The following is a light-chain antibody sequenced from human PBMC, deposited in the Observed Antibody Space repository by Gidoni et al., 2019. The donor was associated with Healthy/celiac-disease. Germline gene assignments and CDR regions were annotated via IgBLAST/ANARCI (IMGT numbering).Light chain of an antibody. CDR3: QQYGSSPMIT. CDR1: QSVSSSY. V-gene: IGKV3-20*01. J-gene: IGKJ5*01. Sequence: ALQQSPVTLSLSPGDRATLSCRASQSVSSSYVAWYQQKPGQAPRLLLYGASSRATGIPDRFSGSGSGTDFTLTISRLEPEDFAVYYCQQYGSSPMITFGQGTRLEIK. CDR2: GAS.